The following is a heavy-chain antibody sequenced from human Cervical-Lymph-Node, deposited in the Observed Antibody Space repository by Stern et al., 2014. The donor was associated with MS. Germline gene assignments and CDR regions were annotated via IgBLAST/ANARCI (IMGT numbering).Heavy chain of an antibody. D-gene: IGHD3-3*01. CDR3: TRTFGVGYFDY. CDR2: INPNTGGT. CDR1: GYTFTEYY. J-gene: IGHJ4*02. V-gene: IGHV1-2*04. Sequence: VQLVESGAEVKKPGASGKVSCKASGYTFTEYYIHWGRQAPGQGLEWVGWINPNTGGTNYAQRFQGWVTMTRDTSISTAYMEMSRLRSDDTAVYYCTRTFGVGYFDYWGQGTLVT.